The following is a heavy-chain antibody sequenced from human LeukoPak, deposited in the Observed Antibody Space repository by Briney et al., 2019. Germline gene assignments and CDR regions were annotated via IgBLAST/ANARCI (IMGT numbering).Heavy chain of an antibody. CDR1: GDSFSSNSAA. CDR3: ARGTGVFEY. V-gene: IGHV6-1*01. CDR2: TYYRSNWYN. D-gene: IGHD7-27*01. J-gene: IGHJ4*02. Sequence: SQTLSLTCAVSGDSFSSNSAAWDWHRQSPSRGLEWLGRTYYRSNWYNDYAVSVKSRITINPDTSKNQFSLHLNSVIPEDTAVYYCARGTGVFEYWGQGTLVTVSS.